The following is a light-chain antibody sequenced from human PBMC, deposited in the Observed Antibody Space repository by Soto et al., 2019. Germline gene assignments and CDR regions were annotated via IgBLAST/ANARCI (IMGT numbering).Light chain of an antibody. CDR2: DAS. J-gene: IGKJ1*01. CDR1: QSVSGY. CDR3: QQSYSIPWT. V-gene: IGKV3-11*01. Sequence: DIVLTQSPVTLSLYPGERATLSCMASQSVSGYLVWYQQKPGQAPRLLIYDASTRAAGIPARFSGSGSGTDFTLTISSLQPEDFATYCCQQSYSIPWTFGQGTKVDI.